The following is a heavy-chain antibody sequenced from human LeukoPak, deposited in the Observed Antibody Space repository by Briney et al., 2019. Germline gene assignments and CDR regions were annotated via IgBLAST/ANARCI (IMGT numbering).Heavy chain of an antibody. J-gene: IGHJ4*02. CDR2: INHSGST. CDR3: AGERKKSRYCSSTSCRGNFDY. Sequence: SETLSLTCAVYGGSFSGYYWSWIRQPPGKGLEWIGEINHSGSTNYNPSLKSRVTISVDTSKNQFSLKLSSVTAADTAVYYCAGERKKSRYCSSTSCRGNFDYWGQGTLVTVSS. CDR1: GGSFSGYY. D-gene: IGHD2-2*01. V-gene: IGHV4-34*01.